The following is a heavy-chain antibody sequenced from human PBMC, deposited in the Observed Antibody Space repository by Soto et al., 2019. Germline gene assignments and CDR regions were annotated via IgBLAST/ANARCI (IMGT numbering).Heavy chain of an antibody. CDR1: GGTFSSYA. D-gene: IGHD2-15*01. CDR2: IIPIFGTA. CDR3: KIVVVVAATNHYFDY. V-gene: IGHV1-69*13. Sequence: VASVKVSCKASGGTFSSYAISWVRQAPGQGLEWMGGIIPIFGTANYAQKFQGRVTITADESTSTAYMELSSLRSEDTAVYYCKIVVVVAATNHYFDYWGQGTLVTVSS. J-gene: IGHJ4*02.